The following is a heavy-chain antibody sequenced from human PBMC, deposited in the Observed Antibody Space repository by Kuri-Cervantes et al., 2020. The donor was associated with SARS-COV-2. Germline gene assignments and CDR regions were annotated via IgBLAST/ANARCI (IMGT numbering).Heavy chain of an antibody. V-gene: IGHV1-18*01. CDR1: GGTFISSS. Sequence: ASVKVSCKASGGTFISSSITWVRQAPGQGLEWMGWISAYNGNTNYAQKLQGRVTMTTDTSTSTAYMELRSLRSDDTAVYYCARDLGSSSSPDDAFDIWGQRTMVTVSS. CDR3: ARDLGSSSSPDDAFDI. D-gene: IGHD6-6*01. J-gene: IGHJ3*02. CDR2: ISAYNGNT.